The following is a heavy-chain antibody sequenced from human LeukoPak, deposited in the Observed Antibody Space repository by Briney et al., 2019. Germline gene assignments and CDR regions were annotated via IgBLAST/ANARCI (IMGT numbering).Heavy chain of an antibody. V-gene: IGHV4-4*07. CDR1: GGSIGTYY. CDR3: ARGSDILTGYYTLDY. D-gene: IGHD3-9*01. Sequence: PSETLSLTCTVSGGSIGTYYWSWARQPPGKGLEWIGRIYTSGSTNYNPSLKSRVTMSVDTSKNQFSLKLSSVTAADTAVYYCARGSDILTGYYTLDYWGQGTLVTVSS. CDR2: IYTSGST. J-gene: IGHJ4*02.